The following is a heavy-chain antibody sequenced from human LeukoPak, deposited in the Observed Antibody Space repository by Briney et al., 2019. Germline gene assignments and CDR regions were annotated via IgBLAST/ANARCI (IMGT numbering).Heavy chain of an antibody. V-gene: IGHV1-8*01. D-gene: IGHD3-3*01. CDR3: ARAPPYYDFWSGYYETFDP. CDR2: MNPNSGNT. Sequence: GASMKVSCKASGYTFTSYDINWVRQATGQGLEWMGWMNPNSGNTGYAQKFQGRVTMTRNTSISTAYMELSSLRSEDTAVYYCARAPPYYDFWSGYYETFDPWGQGTLVTVSS. J-gene: IGHJ5*02. CDR1: GYTFTSYD.